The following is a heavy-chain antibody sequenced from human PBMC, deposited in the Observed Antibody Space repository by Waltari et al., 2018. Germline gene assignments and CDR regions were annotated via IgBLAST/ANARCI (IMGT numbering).Heavy chain of an antibody. V-gene: IGHV4-31*03. Sequence: QVQLQESGPGLVKPSQTLSLACTVSGGSISSGGDYWSWISQHPGKGLEWIGYIYYSGSTYYNPSLKSRVTISVDTSKNQFSLKLSSVTAADTAVYYCARDRGSTVTRIDYWGQGTLVTVSS. CDR2: IYYSGST. D-gene: IGHD4-17*01. CDR1: GGSISSGGDY. J-gene: IGHJ4*02. CDR3: ARDRGSTVTRIDY.